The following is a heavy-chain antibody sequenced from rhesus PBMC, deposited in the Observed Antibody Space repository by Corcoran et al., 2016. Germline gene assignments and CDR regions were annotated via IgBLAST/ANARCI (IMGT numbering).Heavy chain of an antibody. V-gene: IGHV4-160*01. D-gene: IGHD6-31*01. J-gene: IGHJ4*01. CDR1: GGSIRSTY. CDR2: INGSGGST. Sequence: QVQLQESGPGLGKPSETLSLTCAVSGGSIRSTYWSWTRQAPGKGREWIGRINGSGGSTDDNPSRKSRVTISTDTSKNQFSLKLSSVTAADTAVYYCARENYSSGLAYWGQGVLVTVSS. CDR3: ARENYSSGLAY.